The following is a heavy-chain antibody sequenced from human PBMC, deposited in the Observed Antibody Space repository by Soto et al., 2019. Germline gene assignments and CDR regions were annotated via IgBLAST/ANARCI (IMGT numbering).Heavy chain of an antibody. CDR2: VIPIFGTT. CDR1: GGIFSDYA. J-gene: IGHJ4*02. V-gene: IGHV1-69*13. Sequence: SVKVSCKTSGGIFSDYALSWVRQAPGQGLEWMGRVIPIFGTTIYAQKFHGRVTITADESTSTAFMELSSLRSEDTAVYYCARQMNRGVIFDYWGQGTLVTVSS. CDR3: ARQMNRGVIFDY. D-gene: IGHD3-10*01.